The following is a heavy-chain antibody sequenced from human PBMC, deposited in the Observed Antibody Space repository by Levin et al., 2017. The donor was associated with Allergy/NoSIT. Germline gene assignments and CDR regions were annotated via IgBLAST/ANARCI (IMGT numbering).Heavy chain of an antibody. CDR3: ARSRGVSGTESLGY. Sequence: GASVKVSCKASGYRFTGFYIHWVRQAPGQGLEWMGWINPYSGVTKYVENFQGRVTMTRDTSITTAYMELTALTPADIAVYFCARSRGVSGTESLGYWGQGTLVTVSS. CDR1: GYRFTGFY. V-gene: IGHV1-2*02. CDR2: INPYSGVT. D-gene: IGHD1-1*01. J-gene: IGHJ4*02.